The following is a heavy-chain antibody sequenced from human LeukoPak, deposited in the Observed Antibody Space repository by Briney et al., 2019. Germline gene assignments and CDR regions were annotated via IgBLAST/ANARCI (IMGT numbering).Heavy chain of an antibody. CDR3: AKIVTDSGSDDY. V-gene: IGHV3-30*18. Sequence: GGSLGLSCAASGFTFRDYVIHWVRQAPGKGLEWVAVISYDGSNKYYAESVKGRFTISRDNSKNTLYLQMNSLRGEDTAVYYCAKIVTDSGSDDYWGQGTLVTVSS. CDR2: ISYDGSNK. D-gene: IGHD1-26*01. CDR1: GFTFRDYV. J-gene: IGHJ4*02.